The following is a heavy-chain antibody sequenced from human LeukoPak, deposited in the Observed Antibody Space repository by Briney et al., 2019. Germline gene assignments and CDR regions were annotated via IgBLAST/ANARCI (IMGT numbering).Heavy chain of an antibody. D-gene: IGHD3-22*01. V-gene: IGHV3-21*01. CDR1: GFTFSSYS. CDR3: ARDLIGAFDI. Sequence: GGSLRLSCAASGFTFSSYSMNWVRQAPGEGLEWVSSISSSSSYIYYADSVKGRFTISRDNAKNSLYLQMNSLRAEDTAVYYCARDLIGAFDIWGQGTMVTVSS. CDR2: ISSSSSYI. J-gene: IGHJ3*02.